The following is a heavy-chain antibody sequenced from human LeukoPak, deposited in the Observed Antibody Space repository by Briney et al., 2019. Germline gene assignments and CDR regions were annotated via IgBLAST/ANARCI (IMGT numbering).Heavy chain of an antibody. CDR3: ARRSVAGATTGYYYDS. CDR2: IKKDGSEK. J-gene: IGHJ4*02. Sequence: GGSLRLSCAASQFSFSDYWMSWVRQAPGKGLVWVANIKKDGSEKYYVDSVKGRFTISRDNAKNSVYLQMSSLRVDDTAFYYCARRSVAGATTGYYYDSWGQGTLVTVSS. V-gene: IGHV3-7*03. D-gene: IGHD1-26*01. CDR1: QFSFSDYW.